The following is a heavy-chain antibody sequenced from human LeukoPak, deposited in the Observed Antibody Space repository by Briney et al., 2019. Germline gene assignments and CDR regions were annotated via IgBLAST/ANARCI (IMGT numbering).Heavy chain of an antibody. Sequence: GGALRLSCAASGFTFSSYWMSWVRQAPGKGLEGVANIKQDGSEKYYVDSVKGRFTISRDNAKNSLYLQMNSLRAEDTAVYYCAREDWRILSYYYGMDVWGQGTTVTVSS. CDR2: IKQDGSEK. J-gene: IGHJ6*01. V-gene: IGHV3-7*01. D-gene: IGHD1-1*01. CDR3: AREDWRILSYYYGMDV. CDR1: GFTFSSYW.